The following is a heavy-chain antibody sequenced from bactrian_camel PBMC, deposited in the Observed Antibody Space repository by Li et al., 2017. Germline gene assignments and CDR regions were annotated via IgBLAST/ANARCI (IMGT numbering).Heavy chain of an antibody. CDR3: AARGPYCYTKLSVRDFTY. J-gene: IGHJ6*01. CDR1: GYVAYC. V-gene: IGHV3S63*01. D-gene: IGHD2*01. Sequence: HVQLVESGGGSVQAGGSLRLSCAAPGYVAYCVGWFREVPGQEREGIARIATGSGNAYYADSVKGRFTISQDNAKNTVYLQMNSLKPVDTAMYYCAARGPYCYTKLSVRDFTYWGQGTQVTVS. CDR2: IATGSGNA.